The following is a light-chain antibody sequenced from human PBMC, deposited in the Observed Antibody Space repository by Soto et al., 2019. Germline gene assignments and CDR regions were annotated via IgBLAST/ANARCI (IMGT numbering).Light chain of an antibody. CDR1: QSLAYSDGNTY. Sequence: DVVMTQSPLSLPVTLGQPASISCRSSQSLAYSDGNTYLNWFQQRPGQPPRRLIYKVSNRDAGGPDRFSGSGSGTDFTLKISRVEAEDVGVYYCMQGTHWPPYTFGQGTKLEIK. J-gene: IGKJ2*01. CDR2: KVS. CDR3: MQGTHWPPYT. V-gene: IGKV2-30*01.